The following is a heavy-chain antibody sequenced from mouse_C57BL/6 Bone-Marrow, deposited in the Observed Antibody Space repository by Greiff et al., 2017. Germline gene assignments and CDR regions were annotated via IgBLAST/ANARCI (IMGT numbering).Heavy chain of an antibody. J-gene: IGHJ4*01. CDR3: AREDYYVLYYYAMDD. D-gene: IGHD1-1*01. CDR1: GYTFTSYW. V-gene: IGHV1-55*01. CDR2: IYPGSGST. Sequence: QVQLQQPGAELVKPGASVKMSCKASGYTFTSYWITWVKQRPGQGLEWIGDIYPGSGSTNSNEKFKSKATLTVDTSSSAASMQLSSLTSDDSAVYYCAREDYYVLYYYAMDDWGQGTSVTVSS.